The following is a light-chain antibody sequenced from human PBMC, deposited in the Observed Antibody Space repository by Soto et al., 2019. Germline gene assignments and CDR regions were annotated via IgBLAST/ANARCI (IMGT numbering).Light chain of an antibody. CDR3: HQRSDWPST. CDR2: DAS. CDR1: QSVSRY. Sequence: EIVLTQSPATLSLSPGERATLSCRASQSVSRYLAWYQQKPGQAPRLLIYDASNRATGIPARFSVSGSGTDFTLTISSLEPEDFAVYYCHQRSDWPSTFVRGTKVQIK. J-gene: IGKJ4*01. V-gene: IGKV3-11*01.